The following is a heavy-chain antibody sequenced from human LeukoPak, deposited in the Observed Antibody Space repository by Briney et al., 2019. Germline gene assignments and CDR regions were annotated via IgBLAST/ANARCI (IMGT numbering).Heavy chain of an antibody. D-gene: IGHD1-1*01. CDR3: ARASRGLEPHNWFDP. CDR2: IYHSGST. Sequence: SETLSLTCTVSGYSISSGYYWGWIRQPPGKGLEWIGSIYHSGSTYYNPSLKSRVTISVDTSKNQFSLKLSSVTAADTAVYYCARASRGLEPHNWFDPWGQGTLVTVSS. V-gene: IGHV4-38-2*02. CDR1: GYSISSGYY. J-gene: IGHJ5*02.